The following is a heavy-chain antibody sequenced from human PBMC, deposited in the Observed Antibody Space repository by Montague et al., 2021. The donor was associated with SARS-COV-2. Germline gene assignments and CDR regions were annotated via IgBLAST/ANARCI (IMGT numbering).Heavy chain of an antibody. D-gene: IGHD3-22*01. CDR1: GGSFGDDH. Sequence: SETLSLTCGVYGGSFGDDHWSWIRQPPGKGLEWIGDIKQSGSTNYNPSLKSRVTISVDTSRNQFSLKLTSVTAADTAVYFCARGHLSVSMIVVVLTSASYYFDYWGQGALDTVSS. CDR2: IKQSGST. V-gene: IGHV4-34*01. J-gene: IGHJ4*02. CDR3: ARGHLSVSMIVVVLTSASYYFDY.